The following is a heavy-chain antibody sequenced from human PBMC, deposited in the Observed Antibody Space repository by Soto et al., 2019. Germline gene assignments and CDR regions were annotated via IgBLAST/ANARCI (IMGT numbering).Heavy chain of an antibody. J-gene: IGHJ4*02. V-gene: IGHV3-30*04. CDR2: ISYDGRDS. D-gene: IGHD2-21*01. CDR1: VFTFTAFA. Sequence: VGSLRLSCASSVFTFTAFAIHCVRHSPGKWLEWVAVISYDGRDSHYADSVKGRLTISRDSSKNTVFLQINSLTTDDTAVYYCAKDRYFEPYYFDYGGQGTRVTVS. CDR3: AKDRYFEPYYFDY.